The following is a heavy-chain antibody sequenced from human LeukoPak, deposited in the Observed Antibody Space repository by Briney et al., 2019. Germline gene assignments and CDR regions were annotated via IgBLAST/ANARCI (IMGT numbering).Heavy chain of an antibody. CDR3: ATQNFDH. CDR1: GFILSSYA. Sequence: PGGSLRLSCAASGFILSSYAMSWVRQAPGGGGEWVSTITAIVGNTSYADSGKGRFPVPRDNSKNTLHLQMNSLRPEERALYYFATQNFDHWREETLVTVSP. CDR2: ITAIVGNT. J-gene: IGHJ4*02. V-gene: IGHV3-23*01.